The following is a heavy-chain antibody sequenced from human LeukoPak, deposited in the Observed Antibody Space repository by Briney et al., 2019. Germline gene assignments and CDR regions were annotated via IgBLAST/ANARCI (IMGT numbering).Heavy chain of an antibody. D-gene: IGHD3-22*01. CDR2: ISAYNGNT. CDR1: GYTFTSYG. CDR3: AVYYYDSSSLGGAFDI. J-gene: IGHJ3*02. Sequence: ASVKVSCKASGYTFTSYGISWVRQAPGQGLEWMGWISAYNGNTNYAQKLQGRVTMTTDTSTSTAYMELRSLRSDDTAVYYCAVYYYDSSSLGGAFDIWGQGTMVTVSS. V-gene: IGHV1-18*01.